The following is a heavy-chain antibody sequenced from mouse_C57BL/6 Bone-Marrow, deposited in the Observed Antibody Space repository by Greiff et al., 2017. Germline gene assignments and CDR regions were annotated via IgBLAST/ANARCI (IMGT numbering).Heavy chain of an antibody. CDR3: SSCDGNYFDF. J-gene: IGHJ2*01. CDR1: GFNIKDDY. Sequence: VQLQQSGAELVRPGASVKLSCTASGFNIKDDYIHWVKQRPEQGLEWIGWIDPEIGDTEYASKFQGKATITSDTSSNTAYLPLSSLTSEDTAVYYCSSCDGNYFDFWGQGTPLTGAS. CDR2: IDPEIGDT. V-gene: IGHV14-4*01. D-gene: IGHD2-3*01.